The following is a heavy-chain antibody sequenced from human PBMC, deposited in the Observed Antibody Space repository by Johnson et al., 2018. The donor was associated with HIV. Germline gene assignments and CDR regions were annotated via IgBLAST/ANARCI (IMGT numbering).Heavy chain of an antibody. CDR1: GFTFSSYA. D-gene: IGHD1-1*01. J-gene: IGHJ3*02. CDR2: IVYDGSKK. V-gene: IGHV3-33*08. CDR3: ARGDGYRRAFDI. Sequence: QVQLVESGGGLVQPGRSLRLSCAASGFTFSSYAMHWVRQAPGKGLEWVAFIVYDGSKKYYADSVKGRFTISRDNSKNTLYPEMNSLRAEDTAVYYCARGDGYRRAFDIWGQGTMVTVSS.